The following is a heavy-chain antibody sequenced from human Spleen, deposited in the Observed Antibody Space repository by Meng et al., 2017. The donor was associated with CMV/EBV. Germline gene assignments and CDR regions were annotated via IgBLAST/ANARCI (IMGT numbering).Heavy chain of an antibody. J-gene: IGHJ4*02. D-gene: IGHD2-2*01. Sequence: ASVKVSCKTSGYSFKTYDIHWVRQATGQGLEWMGWMNPNSGNTGYAQKFQGRVTMTRNTSISTAYMELSSLRSEDTAVYYCARGFVQYQLLLGYWGQGTLVTVSS. CDR1: GYSFKTYD. CDR3: ARGFVQYQLLLGY. CDR2: MNPNSGNT. V-gene: IGHV1-8*01.